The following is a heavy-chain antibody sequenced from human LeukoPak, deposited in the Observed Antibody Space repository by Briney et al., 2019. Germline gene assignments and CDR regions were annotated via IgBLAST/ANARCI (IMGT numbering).Heavy chain of an antibody. Sequence: SETLSLTCTVSGYSISSGYYWGWIRQPPGKGLEWIGSIYHSGSTYYNPSLKSRVTISVDTSKNQFSLKLSSLTAADTAVYYCARWPRGIIIKSWFDSWGQGTLVTVSA. V-gene: IGHV4-38-2*02. CDR2: IYHSGST. CDR3: ARWPRGIIIKSWFDS. J-gene: IGHJ5*01. CDR1: GYSISSGYY. D-gene: IGHD3-10*01.